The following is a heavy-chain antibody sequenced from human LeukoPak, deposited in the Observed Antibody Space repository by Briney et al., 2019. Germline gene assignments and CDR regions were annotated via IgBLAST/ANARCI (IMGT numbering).Heavy chain of an antibody. D-gene: IGHD2-2*02. Sequence: SETLSLTCTVSGGSISSSSYYWGWIRQPPGKGLEWIGSIYYSGSTYYNPSLKSRVIISVDTSKNQFSLKLSSVTAADTAVYYCAYTAVPNYYYGMDVWGQGTTVTVSS. V-gene: IGHV4-39*01. J-gene: IGHJ6*02. CDR3: AYTAVPNYYYGMDV. CDR2: IYYSGST. CDR1: GGSISSSSYY.